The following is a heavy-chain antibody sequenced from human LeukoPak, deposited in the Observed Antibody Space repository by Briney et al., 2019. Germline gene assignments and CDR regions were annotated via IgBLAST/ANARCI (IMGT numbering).Heavy chain of an antibody. D-gene: IGHD5-24*01. CDR2: IYYSGST. V-gene: IGHV4-59*08. Sequence: SETLSLTCTVSGGSISSYYWSWIRQPPGKGLEWIGYIYYSGSTNYNPSLKSRATISVDTSKNQFSLKLSSVTAADTAVYYCARRRDGYFGAFDIWGQGTMVTVSS. CDR3: ARRRDGYFGAFDI. J-gene: IGHJ3*02. CDR1: GGSISSYY.